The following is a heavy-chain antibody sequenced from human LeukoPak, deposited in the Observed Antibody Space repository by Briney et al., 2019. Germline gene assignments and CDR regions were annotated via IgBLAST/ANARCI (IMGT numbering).Heavy chain of an antibody. CDR2: ILGGAGST. D-gene: IGHD3-9*01. CDR3: ATWGGNYDILTQSFTY. Sequence: GGSLRLSCSASGFSFSSDGMSWVRQAPGKGLEWVSGILGGAGSTYYADSVKGRFTISRDNSKNTLYLQMNSLRAEDTAVYYCATWGGNYDILTQSFTYWGQGTLVTVSS. J-gene: IGHJ4*02. V-gene: IGHV3-23*01. CDR1: GFSFSSDG.